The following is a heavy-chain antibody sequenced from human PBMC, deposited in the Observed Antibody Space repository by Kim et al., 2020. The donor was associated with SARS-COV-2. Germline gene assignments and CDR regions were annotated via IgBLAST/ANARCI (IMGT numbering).Heavy chain of an antibody. D-gene: IGHD2-15*01. V-gene: IGHV4-59*13. CDR2: IYYSGST. CDR3: ARVGYCSGGSCYSPYYYYYYGMDV. CDR1: GGSISSYY. Sequence: SETLSLTCTVSGGSISSYYWSWIRQPPGKGLEWIGYIYYSGSTNYNPSLKSRVTISVDTSKNQFSLKLSSVTAADTAVYYCARVGYCSGGSCYSPYYYYYYGMDVWGQGTTVTVSS. J-gene: IGHJ6*02.